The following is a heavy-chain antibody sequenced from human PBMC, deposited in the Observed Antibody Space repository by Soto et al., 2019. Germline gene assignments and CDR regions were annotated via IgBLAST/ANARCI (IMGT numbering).Heavy chain of an antibody. D-gene: IGHD3-10*01. V-gene: IGHV4-34*01. CDR1: GGSFSGYY. CDR2: INHSGST. CDR3: ARVAPPSLVLLWFGELSL. Sequence: SETLSLTCAVYGGSFSGYYWSWIRQPPGKGLEWIGEINHSGSTNYNPSLKSRVTISVDTSKNQFSLKLSSVTAADTAVYYCARVAPPSLVLLWFGELSLWGQGTLVTVSS. J-gene: IGHJ4*02.